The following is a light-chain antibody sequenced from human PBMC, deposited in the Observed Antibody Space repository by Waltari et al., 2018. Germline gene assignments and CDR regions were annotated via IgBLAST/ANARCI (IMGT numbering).Light chain of an antibody. CDR2: EVS. V-gene: IGLV2-8*01. J-gene: IGLJ2*01. Sequence: QSALTQPPSASVSPGPSVTLPCTGTSSDVGGFNYVSWYQQHPGKAPKLMIYEVSKRPSGVPDRFSGSKSGNTASLTVSGLQAEDEADYYCSSYAGTDVVFGGGTKLTVL. CDR1: SSDVGGFNY. CDR3: SSYAGTDVV.